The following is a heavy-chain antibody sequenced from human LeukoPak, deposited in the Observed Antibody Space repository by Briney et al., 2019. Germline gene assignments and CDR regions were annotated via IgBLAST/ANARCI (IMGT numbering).Heavy chain of an antibody. Sequence: GGSLRLSCAASGFTFSSYAMHWVRQAPGKGLEWVAVISYDGSNKYYADSVKGRFTTSRDNSKNTLYLQMNSLRAEDTAVYYCARVLSDYGSDYWGQGTLVTVSS. CDR1: GFTFSSYA. J-gene: IGHJ4*02. CDR2: ISYDGSNK. CDR3: ARVLSDYGSDY. D-gene: IGHD3-10*01. V-gene: IGHV3-30*04.